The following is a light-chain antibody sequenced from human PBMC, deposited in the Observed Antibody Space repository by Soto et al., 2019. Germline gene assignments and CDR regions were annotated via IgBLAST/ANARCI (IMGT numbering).Light chain of an antibody. CDR3: KQYNNWPPWT. CDR1: QSVSSN. CDR2: GAS. V-gene: IGKV3-15*01. Sequence: EIVMTQSPATLSVCPGERATLSCRASQSVSSNLAWYQQKPGQAPRLLIYGASTRATGIPDRFSGSGSGTEFTLTISSLQSEDFAVYYCKQYNNWPPWTFGQGTKVEIK. J-gene: IGKJ1*01.